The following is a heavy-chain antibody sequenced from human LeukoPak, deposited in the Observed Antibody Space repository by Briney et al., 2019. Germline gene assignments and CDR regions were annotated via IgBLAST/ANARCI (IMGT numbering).Heavy chain of an antibody. CDR3: VLGRSGNSVRYAFDI. J-gene: IGHJ3*02. CDR2: INPNSGGT. CDR1: GYTFTGYY. Sequence: ASVTVSCKASGYTFTGYYMHWVRQAPGQGLEWMGWINPNSGGTNYAQKFQGWVTMTRDTSISTAYMELSRLRSDDTAVYYCVLGRSGNSVRYAFDIWGQGTMVTVSS. D-gene: IGHD4-23*01. V-gene: IGHV1-2*04.